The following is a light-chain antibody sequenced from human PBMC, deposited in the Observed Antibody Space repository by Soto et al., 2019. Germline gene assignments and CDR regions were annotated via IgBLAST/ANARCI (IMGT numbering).Light chain of an antibody. CDR2: GAS. Sequence: EVVLTQSPGTLSLSPGERATLSCRASQSISSGFLAWYQQKPGQAPRLLIYGASSRATGIPDRFSGSGSGTDFTLTISRLEPEDSAGYYCQLLTFGGGTKVEIK. J-gene: IGKJ4*01. CDR3: QLLT. CDR1: QSISSGF. V-gene: IGKV3-20*01.